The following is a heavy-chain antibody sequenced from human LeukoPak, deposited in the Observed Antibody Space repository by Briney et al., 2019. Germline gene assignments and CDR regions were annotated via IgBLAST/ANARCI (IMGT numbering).Heavy chain of an antibody. CDR1: GFTFTSYW. V-gene: IGHV3-74*01. Sequence: GGSLRLSCAASGFTFTSYWMHWVRHAPGKGLVWLSRINTDGTITSYADSLEGRFAISRDNAKNTVYLQMNSLRTEDTAVYYCARPGAGFDCWGQGALVTVSS. CDR3: ARPGAGFDC. J-gene: IGHJ4*02. CDR2: INTDGTIT.